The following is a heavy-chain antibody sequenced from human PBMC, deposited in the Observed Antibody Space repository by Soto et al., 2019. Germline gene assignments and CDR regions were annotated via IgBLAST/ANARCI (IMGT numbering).Heavy chain of an antibody. V-gene: IGHV3-21*01. CDR1: GFTFSSYS. CDR3: AIPAAPTVPPDS. J-gene: IGHJ4*02. D-gene: IGHD4-17*01. Sequence: SLRLSCAASGFTFSSYSMNWVRQAPGKGLEWVSSISSSSSYIYYADSVKGRFTISRDNAKNSLYLQMNSLRAEDTAVYYCAIPAAPTVPPDSWGQGTLVTVSS. CDR2: ISSSSSYI.